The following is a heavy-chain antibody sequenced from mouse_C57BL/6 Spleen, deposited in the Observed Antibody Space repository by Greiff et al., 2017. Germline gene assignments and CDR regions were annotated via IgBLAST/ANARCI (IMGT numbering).Heavy chain of an antibody. CDR3: ARDDCDYAMDY. CDR1: GYAFSSYW. Sequence: VMLVESGAELVKPGASVKISCKASGYAFSSYWMNWVKQRPGKGLEWIGQIYPGDGDTNYNGKFKGTATLPAATSSSTAYMKLSGLTSEDSAVYFGARDDCDYAMDYWGQGTSVTVSS. J-gene: IGHJ4*01. D-gene: IGHD2-12*01. CDR2: IYPGDGDT. V-gene: IGHV1-80*01.